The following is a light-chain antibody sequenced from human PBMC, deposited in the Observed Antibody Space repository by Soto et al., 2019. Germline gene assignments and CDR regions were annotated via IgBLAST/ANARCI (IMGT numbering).Light chain of an antibody. Sequence: QSALTQPPSASGTPGQGVTISCSGSTSNIGSNYVYWYPQLPGTAPKLLIYRNNQRPSGVPDRFSGSKSGTSASLAISGLRSDDEADYFCATWDDSLNGFYVFGTGTKVTVL. CDR1: TSNIGSNY. V-gene: IGLV1-47*01. CDR3: ATWDDSLNGFYV. CDR2: RNN. J-gene: IGLJ1*01.